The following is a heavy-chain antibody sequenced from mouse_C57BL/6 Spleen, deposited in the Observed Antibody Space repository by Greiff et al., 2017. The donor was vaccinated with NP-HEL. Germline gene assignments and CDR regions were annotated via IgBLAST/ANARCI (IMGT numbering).Heavy chain of an antibody. J-gene: IGHJ4*01. CDR1: GFNIKNTY. V-gene: IGHV14-3*01. CDR2: IDPANGNT. CDR3: AVPLTTVVTSPGAMDY. D-gene: IGHD1-1*01. Sequence: VQLQQSVAELVRPGASVKLSCTASGFNIKNTYMHWVKQRPEQGLEWIGRIDPANGNTKYAPKFQGKATITADTSSNTAYLQLSSLTSEDTAIYYCAVPLTTVVTSPGAMDYWGQGTSVTVSS.